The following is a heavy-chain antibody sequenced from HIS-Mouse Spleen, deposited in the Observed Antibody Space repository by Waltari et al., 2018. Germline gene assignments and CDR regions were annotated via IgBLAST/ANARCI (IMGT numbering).Heavy chain of an antibody. V-gene: IGHV4-39*07. J-gene: IGHJ2*01. D-gene: IGHD6-13*01. Sequence: QLQLQESGPGLVKPSETLSLTCTVPGGSISSSSYYWGWVRQPPGKGLEGIGSIYYSGSTYYNPSLKSRVTISVDTSKNQFSLKLSSVTAADTAVYYCAREIPYSSSWYDWYFDLWGRGTLVTVSS. CDR2: IYYSGST. CDR3: AREIPYSSSWYDWYFDL. CDR1: GGSISSSSYY.